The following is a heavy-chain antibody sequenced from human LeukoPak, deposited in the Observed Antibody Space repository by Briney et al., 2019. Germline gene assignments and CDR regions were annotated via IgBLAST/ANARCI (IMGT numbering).Heavy chain of an antibody. CDR2: ISSNGGST. D-gene: IGHD6-19*01. CDR1: GFTFSSYA. J-gene: IGHJ4*02. Sequence: GGSLRLSCAASGFTFSSYAMHWVRQAPGKGLEYVSAISSNGGSTYYANSVKGRFTISRDNSKNTLYLQMGSLRAEDMAVYYCARSYRGSGWSEFDYWGQRTLVSVSS. CDR3: ARSYRGSGWSEFDY. V-gene: IGHV3-64*01.